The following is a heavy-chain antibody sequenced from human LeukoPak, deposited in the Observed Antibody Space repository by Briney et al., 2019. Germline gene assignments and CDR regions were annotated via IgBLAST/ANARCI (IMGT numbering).Heavy chain of an antibody. Sequence: GGSLRLSCAASGFTFDDYGMSWVRQAPGKGLEWVSAISGSGGSTYYADSVKGRFTISRDNSKNTLYLQMNSLRAEDTAVYYCAKDIRAEYFDYWGQGTLVTVSS. V-gene: IGHV3-23*01. J-gene: IGHJ4*02. CDR3: AKDIRAEYFDY. D-gene: IGHD6-19*01. CDR1: GFTFDDYG. CDR2: ISGSGGST.